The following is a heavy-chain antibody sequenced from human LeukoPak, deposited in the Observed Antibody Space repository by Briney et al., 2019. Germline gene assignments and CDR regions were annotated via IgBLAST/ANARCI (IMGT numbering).Heavy chain of an antibody. CDR3: ARDIRITIFGEGADAFDI. J-gene: IGHJ3*02. D-gene: IGHD3-3*01. CDR1: GFTFSDYY. CDR2: ISSSSSYI. Sequence: PGGSLRLSCAASGFTFSDYYMSWIRQAPGKGLEWVSSISSSSSYIYYADSVKGRFTISRDNAKNSLYLQMNSLRAEDTAVYYCARDIRITIFGEGADAFDIWGQGTMVTVSS. V-gene: IGHV3-11*06.